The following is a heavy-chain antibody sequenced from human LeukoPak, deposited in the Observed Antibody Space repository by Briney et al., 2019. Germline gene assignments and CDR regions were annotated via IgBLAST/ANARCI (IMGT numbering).Heavy chain of an antibody. D-gene: IGHD3-3*01. CDR1: GYTFTSYD. CDR3: ATFRQIWSGFDY. CDR2: MNPNSGNT. Sequence: ASVKVSCKASGYTFTSYDINWVRQATGQGLEWMGWMNPNSGNTGYAQKFQGRVTMTRNTSISTAYMELSSLRSEDTAVYYCATFRQIWSGFDYWGQGTLVTVSS. V-gene: IGHV1-8*01. J-gene: IGHJ4*02.